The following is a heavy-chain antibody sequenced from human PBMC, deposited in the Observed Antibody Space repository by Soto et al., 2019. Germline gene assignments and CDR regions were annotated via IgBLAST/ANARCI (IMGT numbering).Heavy chain of an antibody. CDR3: TADLPLRSGWNSDY. D-gene: IGHD6-19*01. CDR1: GFSLSNAW. Sequence: EVRLVESGGGLVEPGGSLRLSCIASGFSLSNAWMDWVRQAPGKGLEWVGRIKRKVEGETEDYAAPVKGTFTISRDDSGNTLYLHMNSLKTEDTAVYYCTADLPLRSGWNSDYWGQGVRVTVSS. J-gene: IGHJ4*02. CDR2: IKRKVEGETE. V-gene: IGHV3-15*07.